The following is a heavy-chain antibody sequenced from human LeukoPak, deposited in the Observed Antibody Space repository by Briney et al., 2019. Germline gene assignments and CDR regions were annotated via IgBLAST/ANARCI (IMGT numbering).Heavy chain of an antibody. J-gene: IGHJ6*03. Sequence: SVKVSCKASGGTFSSYAISWVRQAPGQGLEWMGGIIPIFGTANYAQKFQGRVTITTDESTSTAYMELSSLRSEDTAVYYCARGWTHKYYYYYMDAWGKGTTVTVSS. D-gene: IGHD3/OR15-3a*01. CDR3: ARGWTHKYYYYYMDA. CDR1: GGTFSSYA. V-gene: IGHV1-69*05. CDR2: IIPIFGTA.